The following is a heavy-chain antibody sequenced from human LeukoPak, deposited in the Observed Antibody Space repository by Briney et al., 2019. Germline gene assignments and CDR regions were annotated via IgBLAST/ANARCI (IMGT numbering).Heavy chain of an antibody. CDR1: GFTFGSYA. V-gene: IGHV3-23*01. Sequence: GGSLRLSCAASGFTFGSYAMGWVRQAPGKGLEWVSGINTNGGSTAYADSVKGGFTISRDNPRNTLYMQMNSLRAEDTALYYCAIMHPYYDGNGYWVQWGQGTLVTVSS. CDR2: INTNGGST. D-gene: IGHD3-22*01. CDR3: AIMHPYYDGNGYWVQ. J-gene: IGHJ4*02.